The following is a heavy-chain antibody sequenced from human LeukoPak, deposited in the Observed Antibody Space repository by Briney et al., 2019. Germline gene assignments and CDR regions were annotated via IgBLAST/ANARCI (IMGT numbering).Heavy chain of an antibody. CDR2: IYYSGST. CDR1: GGSISSYY. Sequence: SXTLXXXCTVSGGSISSYYWSWVRQPPGKGMEWIGYIYYSGSTNYNPSLKRGGTISVDKSKNQFSLRLRSVNAADKAGYYYWXXXXXXXGLVVPAASYYMDVWGKGTTVTVSS. J-gene: IGHJ6*03. V-gene: IGHV4-59*01. CDR3: WXXXXXXXGLVVPAASYYMDV. D-gene: IGHD2-2*01.